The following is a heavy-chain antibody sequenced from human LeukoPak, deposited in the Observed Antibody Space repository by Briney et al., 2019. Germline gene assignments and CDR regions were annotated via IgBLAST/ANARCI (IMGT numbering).Heavy chain of an antibody. CDR3: ATHDILTGMLKPLDS. CDR1: GGSISSNKW. Sequence: SETLSLTCAVSGGSISSNKWWSWVRQPSGKGLEWIGEIHHSGSTNYNPSLKSRVTIVVDKSKNQFSLKVRSVTAADTAVYHCATHDILTGMLKPLDSWGLGTMVNVSS. CDR2: IHHSGST. V-gene: IGHV4-4*02. D-gene: IGHD3-9*01. J-gene: IGHJ3*02.